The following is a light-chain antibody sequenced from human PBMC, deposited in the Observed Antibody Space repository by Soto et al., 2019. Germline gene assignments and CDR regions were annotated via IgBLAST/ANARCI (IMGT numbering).Light chain of an antibody. J-gene: IGKJ5*01. V-gene: IGKV3-15*01. CDR3: QQYNYWPT. CDR1: QSVSSSY. CDR2: GAS. Sequence: EVVLQHPQATLSLSPEARANLSCKASQSVSSSYLAWYQQKPGQAPRVFIYGASTRATGIPARFSGSGSGTEFTLTISSLQSEDFAVYFCQQYNYWPTFGQGTRLEI.